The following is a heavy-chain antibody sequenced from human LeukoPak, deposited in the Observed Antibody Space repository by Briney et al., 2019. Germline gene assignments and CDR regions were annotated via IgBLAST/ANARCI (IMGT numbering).Heavy chain of an antibody. Sequence: SETLSLTCTVSGGSISGYYWSWIRQPAGRGLEWIGRIYTSGSTNYNPSLKSRVTMSVDTSKNQFSLKLSSVTAADTAVYYCARDLWGLNWFDPWGQGTLVTVSS. V-gene: IGHV4-4*07. CDR2: IYTSGST. D-gene: IGHD2-21*01. CDR1: GGSISGYY. J-gene: IGHJ5*02. CDR3: ARDLWGLNWFDP.